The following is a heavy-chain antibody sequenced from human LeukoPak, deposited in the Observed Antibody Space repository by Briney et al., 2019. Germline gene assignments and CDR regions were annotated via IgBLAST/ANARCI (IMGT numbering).Heavy chain of an antibody. CDR3: ARLKYCTNGVCYAGFDY. Sequence: ASVKVSCKASGYMFTKYALHWVRQAPGQRLEWMGWINAGNGNTKYSQKFQGRVTITRDTSADTTYMELSSLRSEDTAVYYCARLKYCTNGVCYAGFDYWGQGTLVTVSS. V-gene: IGHV1-3*01. CDR2: INAGNGNT. CDR1: GYMFTKYA. D-gene: IGHD2-8*01. J-gene: IGHJ4*02.